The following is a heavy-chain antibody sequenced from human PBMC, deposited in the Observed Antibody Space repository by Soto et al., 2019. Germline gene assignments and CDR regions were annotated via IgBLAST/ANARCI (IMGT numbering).Heavy chain of an antibody. CDR1: GGTFSSYA. Sequence: SVKVSGKASGGTFSSYAISWVRQAPGQGLEWMGGIIPIFGTANYAQKFQGRVTITADESTSTAYMELSSLRSEDTAVYYCARSPEYSSSSAFDYWGQGTLVTVSS. CDR2: IIPIFGTA. CDR3: ARSPEYSSSSAFDY. D-gene: IGHD6-6*01. J-gene: IGHJ4*02. V-gene: IGHV1-69*13.